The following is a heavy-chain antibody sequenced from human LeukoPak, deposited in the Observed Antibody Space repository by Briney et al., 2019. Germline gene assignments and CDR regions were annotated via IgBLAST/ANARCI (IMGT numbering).Heavy chain of an antibody. CDR3: ARSGQYCTNGVCYDQNQLVDY. CDR1: GGSISSYY. J-gene: IGHJ4*02. CDR2: IYYSGST. V-gene: IGHV4-59*01. D-gene: IGHD2-8*01. Sequence: SETLSLTCTVSGGSISSYYWSWIRQPPGKGLEWIGYIYYSGSTNYNPSLKSRVTISVDTSKNQFSLKLSSVTAADTAVYYCARSGQYCTNGVCYDQNQLVDYWGPGTLVTVSS.